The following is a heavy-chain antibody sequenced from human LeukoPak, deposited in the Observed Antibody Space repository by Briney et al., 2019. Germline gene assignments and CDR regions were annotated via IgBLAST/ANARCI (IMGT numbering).Heavy chain of an antibody. CDR2: IYNSGST. CDR1: GGSISSGGYY. Sequence: SETLSLTCTVSGGSISSGGYYWNWIRQHPGKGLEWIGYIYNSGSTNYNPSLKSRVTISIDTSKNQFSLRLTSVTAADTAVYYCARPPVFDFWGQGTLVTVSS. CDR3: ARPPVFDF. J-gene: IGHJ5*01. V-gene: IGHV4-61*08.